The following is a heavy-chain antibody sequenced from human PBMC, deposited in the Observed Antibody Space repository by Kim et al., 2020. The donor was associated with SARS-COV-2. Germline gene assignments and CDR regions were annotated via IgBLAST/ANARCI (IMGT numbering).Heavy chain of an antibody. CDR3: AKDQNPGYDSSGYYHYYGMDV. CDR1: GFTFSSYG. V-gene: IGHV3-30*18. Sequence: GGSLRLSCAASGFTFSSYGMHWVRQAPGKGLEWVAVISYDGSNKYYADSVKGRFTISRDNSKNTLYLQMNSLRAEDTAVYYCAKDQNPGYDSSGYYHYYGMDVLGQGTTVTVSS. CDR2: ISYDGSNK. D-gene: IGHD3-22*01. J-gene: IGHJ6*02.